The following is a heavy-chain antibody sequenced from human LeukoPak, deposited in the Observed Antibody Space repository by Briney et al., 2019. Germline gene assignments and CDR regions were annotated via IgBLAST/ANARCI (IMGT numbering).Heavy chain of an antibody. CDR3: ARDDGDGYNYDY. V-gene: IGHV3-11*01. CDR1: GFTFSDYY. Sequence: PGGSLRLSRAASGFTFSDYYMSWIRQAPGKGLEWVSYISSSGSTIYYADPVKGRFTISRDNAKNSLYLQMNSLRAEDTAVYYCARDDGDGYNYDYWGQGTLVTVSS. J-gene: IGHJ4*02. D-gene: IGHD5-24*01. CDR2: ISSSGSTI.